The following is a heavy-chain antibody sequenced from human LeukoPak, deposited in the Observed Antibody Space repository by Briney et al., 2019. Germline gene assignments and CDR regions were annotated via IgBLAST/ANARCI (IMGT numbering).Heavy chain of an antibody. CDR1: GFTFSGFE. D-gene: IGHD2-2*02. CDR3: ARDPGHCSSTSCYKFFDY. V-gene: IGHV3-48*03. J-gene: IGHJ4*02. Sequence: QPGGSLRLSCAASGFTFSGFEMNWVRQAPGKGLEWASYSSSSGSTIYYADSVKGRFTVSRDNAKNSLYLQMNSLRAEDTAVYYCARDPGHCSSTSCYKFFDYWGQGTLVTVSS. CDR2: SSSSGSTI.